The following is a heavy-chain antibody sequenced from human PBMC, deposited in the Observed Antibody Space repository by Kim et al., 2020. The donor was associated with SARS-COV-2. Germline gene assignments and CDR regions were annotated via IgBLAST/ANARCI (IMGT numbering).Heavy chain of an antibody. CDR3: AREVDLAQYYDILTGYYKFGMDV. D-gene: IGHD3-9*01. V-gene: IGHV3-21*01. CDR1: GFTFSSYS. Sequence: GGSLRLSCAASGFTFSSYSMNWVRQAPGKGLEWVSSISSSSSYIYYADSVKGRFTISRDNAKNSLYLQMNSLRAEDTAVYYCAREVDLAQYYDILTGYYKFGMDVWGQGTTVTVSS. J-gene: IGHJ6*02. CDR2: ISSSSSYI.